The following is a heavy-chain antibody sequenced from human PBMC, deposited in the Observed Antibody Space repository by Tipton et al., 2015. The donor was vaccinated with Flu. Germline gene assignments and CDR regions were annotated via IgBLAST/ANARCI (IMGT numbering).Heavy chain of an antibody. CDR3: ARGLPRLRHNPYFDY. CDR1: GATISSTSYF. V-gene: IGHV4-39*07. D-gene: IGHD5-12*01. J-gene: IGHJ4*02. CDR2: MYHNGGT. Sequence: TLSLTCTVSGATISSTSYFWGWIRQPPGKGLEWIGTMYHNGGTYFNPSLQSRVSMAVDTSKNQFSLKLKSVTAADTAVYYCARGLPRLRHNPYFDYWGQGTLVTVSS.